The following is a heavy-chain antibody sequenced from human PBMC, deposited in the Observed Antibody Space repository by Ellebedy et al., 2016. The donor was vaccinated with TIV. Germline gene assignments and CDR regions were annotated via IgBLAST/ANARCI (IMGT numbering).Heavy chain of an antibody. D-gene: IGHD1-26*01. J-gene: IGHJ4*02. Sequence: GESLKISCVASGFTFRNFAMHWVRQAPGKGLEWVAVISYDEKNESYADFVKGRFTISRDNSKSTLFLQMNSLRRNDTAVYFCARDLGNGKYGHWGQGTLVTVSS. CDR1: GFTFRNFA. CDR2: ISYDEKNE. V-gene: IGHV3-30*01. CDR3: ARDLGNGKYGH.